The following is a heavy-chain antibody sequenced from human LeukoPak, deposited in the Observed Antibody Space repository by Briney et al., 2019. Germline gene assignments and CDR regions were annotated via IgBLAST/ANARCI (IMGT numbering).Heavy chain of an antibody. J-gene: IGHJ4*02. CDR2: IYSGGST. D-gene: IGHD4-17*01. Sequence: GGSLRLSRAASGFTVSSNYMSWVRQAPGKGLEWVSVIYSGGSTYYADSVKGRFTISRDNSKNTLYLQMNSLRAEDTAVYYCAADYGDQLFDYWGQGTLVTVSS. CDR3: AADYGDQLFDY. CDR1: GFTVSSNY. V-gene: IGHV3-66*01.